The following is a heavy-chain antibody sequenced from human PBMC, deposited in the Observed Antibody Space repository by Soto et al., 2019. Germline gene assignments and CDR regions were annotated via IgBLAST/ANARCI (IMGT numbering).Heavy chain of an antibody. CDR2: IYYSGST. D-gene: IGHD6-6*01. J-gene: IGHJ6*02. Sequence: SEPLSLTCTVSGGSISSGDYYWSWIRQPPGKGLEWIGYIYYSGSTYYNPSLKSRVTISVDTSKNQFSLKLSSVTAADTAVYYCARDRLEYSSSGGMDVWGQGTTVTVSS. V-gene: IGHV4-30-4*01. CDR3: ARDRLEYSSSGGMDV. CDR1: GGSISSGDYY.